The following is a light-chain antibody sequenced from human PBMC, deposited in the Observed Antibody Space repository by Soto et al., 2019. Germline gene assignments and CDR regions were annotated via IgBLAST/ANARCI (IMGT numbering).Light chain of an antibody. V-gene: IGKV3-15*01. CDR1: QSVGAN. CDR2: YAS. J-gene: IGKJ4*01. Sequence: IVMTQSPASLSVSSGERVTFSCRASQSVGANLAWYRHKPGQAPRLLISYASSGATGVPGRFSGSGYGTEFTLTINSLQAEDFAIYYCQQFHTWPVTFGGGTKVEI. CDR3: QQFHTWPVT.